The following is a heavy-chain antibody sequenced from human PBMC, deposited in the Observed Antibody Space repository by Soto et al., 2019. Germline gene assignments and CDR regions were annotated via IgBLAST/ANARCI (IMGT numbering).Heavy chain of an antibody. CDR3: AIEGAGFGY. CDR2: IRSKANNYAT. D-gene: IGHD1-26*01. Sequence: EFQLVESGGGLVQPGGSVRLSCAASGFTFSASSMHWARQAAGKGLEWLGRIRSKANNYATVYSEVLKGRSIISRDDSQDKMFLEMNNLRTVDTAMYYCAIEGAGFGYWGQGTLVTVSS. CDR1: GFTFSASS. V-gene: IGHV3-73*01. J-gene: IGHJ4*02.